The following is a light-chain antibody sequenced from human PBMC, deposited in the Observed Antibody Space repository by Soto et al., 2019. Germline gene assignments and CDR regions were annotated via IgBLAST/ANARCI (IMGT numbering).Light chain of an antibody. Sequence: QSALTQPASVSGSPGQSITISCTGTSSDVGGYNYVSWYQQHPGKAPKLMIYEVSNRPSGVSNRFSGSKSGNTASLTISGLXXEXEXXXYCSXYTSSSTLVFGTGTKLTVL. CDR2: EVS. CDR3: SXYTSSSTLV. V-gene: IGLV2-14*01. CDR1: SSDVGGYNY. J-gene: IGLJ1*01.